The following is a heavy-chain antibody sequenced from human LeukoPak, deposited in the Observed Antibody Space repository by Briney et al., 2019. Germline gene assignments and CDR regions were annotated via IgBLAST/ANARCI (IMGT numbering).Heavy chain of an antibody. CDR2: ISYDGSDK. CDR3: ARARGGTYRDFFDY. D-gene: IGHD1-26*01. V-gene: IGHV3-30*03. Sequence: PGGSLRLSCAASGFTFSSYGMHWVRQAPGKGLEWVAVISYDGSDKYYADSVKGRFTISRDSPKNTLYLQMNSLRAEDMAVYYCARARGGTYRDFFDYWGQGTLVSVSS. J-gene: IGHJ4*02. CDR1: GFTFSSYG.